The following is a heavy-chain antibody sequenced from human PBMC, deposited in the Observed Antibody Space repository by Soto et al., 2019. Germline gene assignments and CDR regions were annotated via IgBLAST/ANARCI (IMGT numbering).Heavy chain of an antibody. J-gene: IGHJ4*02. D-gene: IGHD3-10*01. CDR2: INAGNGNT. CDR3: ARAWFGDFVYYFDY. V-gene: IGHV1-3*01. Sequence: ASVKVSCKASGYTFTSYAMHWVRQAPGQRLEWMGWINAGNGNTKYSQKFQGRVTITRDTSASTASMELRSLRSDDTAVYYCARAWFGDFVYYFDYWGQGTLVTVSS. CDR1: GYTFTSYA.